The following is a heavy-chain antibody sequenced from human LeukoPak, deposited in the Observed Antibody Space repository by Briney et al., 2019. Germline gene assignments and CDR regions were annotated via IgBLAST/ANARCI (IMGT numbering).Heavy chain of an antibody. Sequence: GGSLRLSCAASGFTFSSCAMTWVRQAPGKGLEWVSSIGGSDETYYRDSVKGRSTISRDNSKNTLYLQMNSLRAEDAAVYYCARRGSGTYSHYDYWGQGTLVTVSS. J-gene: IGHJ4*02. CDR2: IGGSDET. V-gene: IGHV3-23*01. D-gene: IGHD3-10*01. CDR1: GFTFSSCA. CDR3: ARRGSGTYSHYDY.